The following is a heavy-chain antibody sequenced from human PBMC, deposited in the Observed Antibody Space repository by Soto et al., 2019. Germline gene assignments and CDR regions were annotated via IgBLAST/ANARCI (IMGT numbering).Heavy chain of an antibody. CDR3: ARRYSSSFDF. Sequence: PSETLSLTRTVSGGSISSYYWSWIRQPPGKGLEWIGYIYYSGSTNYNPSLKSRVTISVDTSKNQFSLKLSSVTAADTAVYYCARRYSSSFDFWGQGTLVTVSS. CDR1: GGSISSYY. D-gene: IGHD6-13*01. V-gene: IGHV4-59*08. CDR2: IYYSGST. J-gene: IGHJ4*02.